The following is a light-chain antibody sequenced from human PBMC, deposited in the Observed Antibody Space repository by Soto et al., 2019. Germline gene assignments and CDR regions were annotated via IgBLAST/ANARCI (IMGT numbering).Light chain of an antibody. V-gene: IGKV1-39*01. J-gene: IGKJ1*01. CDR3: EVRDSTPRT. Sequence: IRVYISASAVSATVGDRVPITCRASQSISSDLNWYQQKQGKAPKVLIYAASTLQSGVPSRFSGSGSGTDFTLTISSLQPEDFETDYCEVRDSTPRTFAEGTKLDIK. CDR2: AAS. CDR1: QSISSD.